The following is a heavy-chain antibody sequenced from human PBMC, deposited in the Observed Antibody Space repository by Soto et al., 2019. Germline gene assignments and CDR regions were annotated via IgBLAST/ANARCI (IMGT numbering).Heavy chain of an antibody. CDR3: ASGGLKYSYGRGRGPNYYYYYGMDV. V-gene: IGHV1-69*01. Sequence: QVQLVQSGAEVKKPGSSVKVSCKASGGTFSSYAISWVRQAPGQGLEWMGGIIPIFGTANYAQKFQGRVTITADESTSTAYMELSSLRSEDTAVYYCASGGLKYSYGRGRGPNYYYYYGMDVWGQGTTVTVSS. CDR2: IIPIFGTA. J-gene: IGHJ6*02. D-gene: IGHD5-18*01. CDR1: GGTFSSYA.